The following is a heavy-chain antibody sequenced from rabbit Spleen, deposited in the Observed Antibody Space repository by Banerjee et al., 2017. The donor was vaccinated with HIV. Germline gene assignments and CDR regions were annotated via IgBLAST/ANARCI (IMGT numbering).Heavy chain of an antibody. D-gene: IGHD2-1*01. CDR1: GVSLNDKDV. CDR2: IDSGSSGFT. CDR3: ARGSAAMTMVITGFYFNL. J-gene: IGHJ4*01. Sequence: QEQLEESGGGLVKPEGSLTLTCKASGVSLNDKDVMCWVRQAPGKGLEWIVCIDSGSSGFTYFASWAKGRFTISKTSSTTVTLQLTSLTVADTATYFCARGSAAMTMVITGFYFNLWGQGTLVTVS. V-gene: IGHV1S45*01.